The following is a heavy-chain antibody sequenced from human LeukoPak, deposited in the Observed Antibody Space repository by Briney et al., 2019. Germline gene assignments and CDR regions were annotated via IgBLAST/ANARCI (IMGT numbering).Heavy chain of an antibody. Sequence: SVKVSCKASGFTFTSSAVQWVRQARGQRLEWIGWIVVGSGNTNYAQKFQERVTITRDMSTSTAYMELSSLRSEDTAVYYCAAVLIEYSSSSGSEPFDYWGQGTLVTVSS. CDR1: GFTFTSSA. CDR3: AAVLIEYSSSSGSEPFDY. V-gene: IGHV1-58*01. D-gene: IGHD6-6*01. J-gene: IGHJ4*02. CDR2: IVVGSGNT.